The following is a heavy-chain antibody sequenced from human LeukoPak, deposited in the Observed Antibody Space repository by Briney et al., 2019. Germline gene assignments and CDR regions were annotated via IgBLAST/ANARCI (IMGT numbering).Heavy chain of an antibody. CDR3: ASGDCSGGSCYSYFDY. CDR1: GGSFSGYY. CDR2: INHSGST. Sequence: SETLSLTCAVYGGSFSGYYWSWIRQPPGKGLEWIWEINHSGSTNYNPSLKSRVTISVDTSKNQFSLKLSSVTAADTAVYYCASGDCSGGSCYSYFDYWGQGTLVTVSS. V-gene: IGHV4-34*01. D-gene: IGHD2-15*01. J-gene: IGHJ4*02.